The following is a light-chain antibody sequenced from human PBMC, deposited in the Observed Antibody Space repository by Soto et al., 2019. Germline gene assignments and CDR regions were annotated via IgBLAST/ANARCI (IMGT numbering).Light chain of an antibody. J-gene: IGKJ1*01. CDR1: QSVSSSY. V-gene: IGKV3-20*01. CDR3: QDYGSSRT. CDR2: GAS. Sequence: EIVLTQSPGTLSLSPGERATLSCRASQSVSSSYLAWYQQKPGQAPRLLIYGASSSATGIPDRFSGSGSGTDFTLTISRLEPEDFAVYYCQDYGSSRTFGQGTKVDI.